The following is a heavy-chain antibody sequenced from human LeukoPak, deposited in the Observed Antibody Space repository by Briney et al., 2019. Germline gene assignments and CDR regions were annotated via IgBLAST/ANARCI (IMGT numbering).Heavy chain of an antibody. D-gene: IGHD6-19*01. V-gene: IGHV4-4*09. CDR1: GGSVSSYY. J-gene: IGHJ2*01. Sequence: PSETLSPTCTVSGGSVSSYYWSWIRQPPGKGLEWIGYIYSSENTKYNSSLESRVTMSVDTSKNQFFLKLSSVTAADTAVYYCARFHSGPSGWYVLWYFDLWGRGTLVTVSS. CDR2: IYSSENT. CDR3: ARFHSGPSGWYVLWYFDL.